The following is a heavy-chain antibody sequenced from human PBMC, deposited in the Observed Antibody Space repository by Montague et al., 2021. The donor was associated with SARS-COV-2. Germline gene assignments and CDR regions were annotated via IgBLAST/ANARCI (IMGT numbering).Heavy chain of an antibody. CDR3: GGGVGAAYYYYGMDV. CDR2: IYHSGST. Sequence: SETLSLTCTVSGYSISSGYYWGCIRQPPGKGLEWIGSIYHSGSTYYNPSLKSRVTISVATSKDQFSLKLSSVTAADTAVYYSGGGVGAAYYYYGMDVWGQGTTVTVSS. V-gene: IGHV4-38-2*02. D-gene: IGHD1-26*01. CDR1: GYSISSGYY. J-gene: IGHJ6*02.